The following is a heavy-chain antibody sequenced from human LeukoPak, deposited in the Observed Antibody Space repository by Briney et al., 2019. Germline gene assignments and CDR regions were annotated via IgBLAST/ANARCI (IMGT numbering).Heavy chain of an antibody. J-gene: IGHJ5*02. CDR3: AGSASEAAAGEDWFDP. CDR1: GYTFTGYY. Sequence: ASVKVSCKTSGYTFTGYYMHWVRQAPGQGLEWMGWINPNSGGTNYAQKFQGRVTMTRDTSISTAYMELSRLRSDDTAVYYCAGSASEAAAGEDWFDPWGQGTLVTASS. CDR2: INPNSGGT. D-gene: IGHD6-13*01. V-gene: IGHV1-2*02.